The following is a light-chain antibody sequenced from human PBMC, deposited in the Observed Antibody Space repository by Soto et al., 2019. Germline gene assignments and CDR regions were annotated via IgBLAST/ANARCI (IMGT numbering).Light chain of an antibody. Sequence: EIVLTQSPATLSLSPGERATLSCRASQSVSSYLAWYQQKPGQAPRLLIYDASNRATGIPARFSGSGSGTDFTLNISSLETEDFAVYYCQQRSNWPTFGQVTKVEIK. CDR1: QSVSSY. V-gene: IGKV3-11*01. CDR3: QQRSNWPT. CDR2: DAS. J-gene: IGKJ1*01.